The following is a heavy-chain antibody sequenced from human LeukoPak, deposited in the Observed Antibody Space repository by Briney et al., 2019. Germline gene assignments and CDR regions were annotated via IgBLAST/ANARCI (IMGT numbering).Heavy chain of an antibody. CDR2: INHSGST. CDR3: ARGYCSSTSCYSRGYYYYMDV. V-gene: IGHV4-34*01. D-gene: IGHD2-2*02. Sequence: SETLSLTCAVYGGAFSGYYWSGIRQPPGKGLEWIGEINHSGSTNYNPSLKSRVTISVDTSKNQFSLKLSSVTAADTAVYYCARGYCSSTSCYSRGYYYYMDVWGKGTTVTVSS. J-gene: IGHJ6*03. CDR1: GGAFSGYY.